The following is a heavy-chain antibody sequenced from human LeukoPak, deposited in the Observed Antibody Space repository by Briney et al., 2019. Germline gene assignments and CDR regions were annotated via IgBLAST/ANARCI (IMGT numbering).Heavy chain of an antibody. D-gene: IGHD3-10*01. CDR2: IYPGDSDT. Sequence: GESLKISCKGSGYSFTSYWIGWVRQMPGKGLEWMGIIYPGDSDTRYSPSFQGQVTISADKSISTAYLQWSSLKASDTAMYYCARRGSGTYYNAGIDYWGQGTLVTVSS. V-gene: IGHV5-51*01. J-gene: IGHJ4*02. CDR3: ARRGSGTYYNAGIDY. CDR1: GYSFTSYW.